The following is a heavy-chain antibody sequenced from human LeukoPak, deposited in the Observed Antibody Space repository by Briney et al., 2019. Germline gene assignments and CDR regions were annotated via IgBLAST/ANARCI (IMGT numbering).Heavy chain of an antibody. J-gene: IGHJ6*02. Sequence: GGSLRLSCAASGFAFNTYGMSWVRQAPGKGLEWVSAISGSGGNTYYADSGKGRFTISRDNAKNSLYLQMNSLRAEDTAVYYCARDRHYYDSSGYSERGYYYGMDVWGQGTTVTVSS. CDR1: GFAFNTYG. CDR3: ARDRHYYDSSGYSERGYYYGMDV. CDR2: ISGSGGNT. D-gene: IGHD3-22*01. V-gene: IGHV3-23*01.